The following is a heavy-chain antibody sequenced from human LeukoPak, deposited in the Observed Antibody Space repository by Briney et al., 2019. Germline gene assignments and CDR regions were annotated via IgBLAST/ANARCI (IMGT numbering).Heavy chain of an antibody. D-gene: IGHD5-24*01. CDR1: GGTFSSYA. V-gene: IGHV1-69*06. J-gene: IGHJ4*02. CDR2: IIPIFGTA. CDR3: ARAGKLWEIEMATMYYFDY. Sequence: SVKVSCKASGGTFSSYAISWVRQAPGQGLEWMGGIIPIFGTANYAQKFQGRVTITADKSTSTAYMELSSLRSEDTAVYYCARAGKLWEIEMATMYYFDYWGQGTLVTVSS.